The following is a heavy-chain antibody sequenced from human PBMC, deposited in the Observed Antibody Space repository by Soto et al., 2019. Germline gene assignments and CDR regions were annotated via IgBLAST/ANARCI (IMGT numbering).Heavy chain of an antibody. CDR2: ITATGGGI. V-gene: IGHV3-23*01. D-gene: IGHD2-2*02. CDR3: ARLEYTASPSPFDY. CDR1: GFSFSSYA. Sequence: EVQLLESGGGLVQPGGSLRLSCAGSGFSFSSYAMSWVRQAPGKVLEWVSAITATGGGIYYADSVKGRFAISRDNSRNTLRLHINSLRAEDTAVYYCARLEYTASPSPFDYWGQGILVTVSS. J-gene: IGHJ4*02.